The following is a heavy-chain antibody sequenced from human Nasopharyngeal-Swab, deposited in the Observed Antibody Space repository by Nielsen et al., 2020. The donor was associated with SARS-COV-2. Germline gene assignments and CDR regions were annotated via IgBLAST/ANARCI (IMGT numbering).Heavy chain of an antibody. J-gene: IGHJ3*02. CDR2: IKQDGSEI. CDR1: RFTFSDYW. D-gene: IGHD2-2*02. CDR3: ARHGADCSRTSCYRRHGFDI. V-gene: IGHV3-7*01. Sequence: GESLKISCAASRFTFSDYWMSWVRQAPGKGLEWVANIKQDGSEIYYADSVKGRFTIFRDNARNSLYLQMRSLRAEDTAVYHCARHGADCSRTSCYRRHGFDIWGQGTMVTVSS.